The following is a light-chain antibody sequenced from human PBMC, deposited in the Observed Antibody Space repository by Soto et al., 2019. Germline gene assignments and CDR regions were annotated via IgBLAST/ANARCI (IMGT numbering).Light chain of an antibody. CDR3: QQYESGSWT. Sequence: DIQMTQSPATLSASVGERVTITCRASQSISSWMAWYHQRPGEVPNLLIYDASTLQDGVPSRFSGSGSGTEFTLTISRLQPDDFGTYYCQQYESGSWTFGQGTKVDIK. J-gene: IGKJ1*01. V-gene: IGKV1-5*01. CDR1: QSISSW. CDR2: DAS.